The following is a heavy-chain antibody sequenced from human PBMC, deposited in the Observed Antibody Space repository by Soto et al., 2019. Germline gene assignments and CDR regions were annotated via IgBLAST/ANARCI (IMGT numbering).Heavy chain of an antibody. D-gene: IGHD2-21*02. V-gene: IGHV4-59*01. CDR2: LYYSGTT. CDR1: GGSISTYY. J-gene: IGHJ6*02. Sequence: SETLSLTCTVSGGSISTYYWNWIRQPPGRGLEWIGFLYYSGTTNYNPSFQSRVTISVDTSKNQFSLKLSSVTAADTAVYYCTKARSGTATSYYYYGMDVWGRGTTVTVSS. CDR3: TKARSGTATSYYYYGMDV.